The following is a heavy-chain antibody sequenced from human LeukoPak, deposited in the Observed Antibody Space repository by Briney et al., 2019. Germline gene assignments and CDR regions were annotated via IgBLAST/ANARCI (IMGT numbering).Heavy chain of an antibody. J-gene: IGHJ3*02. CDR3: ARDLLRVDAFDI. D-gene: IGHD2/OR15-2a*01. CDR2: IYYSGST. CDR1: GGSISSYY. V-gene: IGHV4-59*01. Sequence: PSETLSLTRTVSGGSISSYYWSWIRQPPGKGLEWIGYIYYSGSTNYNPSLKSRVTISVDTSKNQFSLKLSSVTAADTAVYYCARDLLRVDAFDIWGQGTMVTVSS.